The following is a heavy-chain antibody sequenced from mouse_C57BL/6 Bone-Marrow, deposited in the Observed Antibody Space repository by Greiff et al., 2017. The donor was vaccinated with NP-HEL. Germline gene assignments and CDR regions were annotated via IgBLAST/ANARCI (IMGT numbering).Heavy chain of an antibody. V-gene: IGHV1-62-2*01. CDR3: ASHEVDLLLMDY. CDR1: GYTFTEYT. D-gene: IGHD1-1*01. J-gene: IGHJ4*01. Sequence: QVQLQQSGAELVKPGASVKLSCKASGYTFTEYTIHWVKQRPGKGLEWIGWFYPGGGSIKYNEKFKDKATLTEDKSYSTVYMELSRLTSEDSAVYFCASHEVDLLLMDYWGQGTSVTVSS. CDR2: FYPGGGSI.